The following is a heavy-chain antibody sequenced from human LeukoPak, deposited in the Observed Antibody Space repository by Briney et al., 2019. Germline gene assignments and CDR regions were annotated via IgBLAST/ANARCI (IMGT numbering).Heavy chain of an antibody. V-gene: IGHV3-23*01. Sequence: GGSLRLSCAASGFTFSSYAMSWVRQAPGKGLEWVSTVSGSGGGTYYADSVKGRFTISRDNSKNTLYLQMNSLRSEDTAVYYCAREYTSGYDFWGQGTLVTVSS. CDR1: GFTFSSYA. CDR3: AREYTSGYDF. CDR2: VSGSGGGT. D-gene: IGHD5-12*01. J-gene: IGHJ4*02.